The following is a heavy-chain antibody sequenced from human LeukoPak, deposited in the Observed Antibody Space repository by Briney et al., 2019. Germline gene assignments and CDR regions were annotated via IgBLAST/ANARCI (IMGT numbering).Heavy chain of an antibody. CDR2: INTDGSST. Sequence: PGGSLRLSCAASRFTFSSYWMHWVRQSPGKGLVWVSRINTDGSSTSYADSVKGRFTISRDNAKNTLYLQMNSLRAEDTAVYYCARDGGYSGYDPDAFDIWGQGTMVTVSS. D-gene: IGHD5-12*01. J-gene: IGHJ3*02. CDR3: ARDGGYSGYDPDAFDI. V-gene: IGHV3-74*01. CDR1: RFTFSSYW.